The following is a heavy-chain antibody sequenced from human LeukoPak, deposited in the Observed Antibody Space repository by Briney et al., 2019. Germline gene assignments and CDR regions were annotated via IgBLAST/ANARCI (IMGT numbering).Heavy chain of an antibody. V-gene: IGHV3-7*01. J-gene: IGHJ5*02. CDR2: IKQDGSEK. CDR1: GFIFGRYS. CDR3: AREYGRSRWFDP. Sequence: PGGSLRLSCAASGFIFGRYSLTWVRQAPGKGLEWVANIKQDGSEKYYVDSVKGRFTISRDNAKNSLYLQMNSLRAEDTAVYYCAREYGRSRWFDPWGQGTLVTVSS. D-gene: IGHD4-17*01.